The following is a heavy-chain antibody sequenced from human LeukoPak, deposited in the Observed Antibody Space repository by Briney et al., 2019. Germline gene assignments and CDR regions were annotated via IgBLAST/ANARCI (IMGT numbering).Heavy chain of an antibody. V-gene: IGHV4-4*07. CDR1: GGSISSYY. D-gene: IGHD3-10*01. Sequence: NTSETLSLTCTVSGGSISSYYWSWIRQPAGKGLEWIGGIYTSGSTNHNPSLTSRVTMSVDTSKNQFFLTLTPVTAAATAGAYCAGVVTSAVTGFDPWGQGSLVTVSS. J-gene: IGHJ5*02. CDR2: IYTSGST. CDR3: AGVVTSAVTGFDP.